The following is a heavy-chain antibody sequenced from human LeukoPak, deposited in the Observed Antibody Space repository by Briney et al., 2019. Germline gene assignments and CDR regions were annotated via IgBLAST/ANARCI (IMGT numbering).Heavy chain of an antibody. D-gene: IGHD3-10*01. CDR2: ISAYNGNT. CDR1: GYTFTSYG. Sequence: ASVKVSCKASGYTFTSYGISRVRQAPGQGLEWMGWISAYNGNTNYAQKLQGRVTMTTDTSTSTAYMELRSLRSEDTAVYYCARDYGSGSYYLTFDYWGQGTLVTVSS. V-gene: IGHV1-18*01. J-gene: IGHJ4*02. CDR3: ARDYGSGSYYLTFDY.